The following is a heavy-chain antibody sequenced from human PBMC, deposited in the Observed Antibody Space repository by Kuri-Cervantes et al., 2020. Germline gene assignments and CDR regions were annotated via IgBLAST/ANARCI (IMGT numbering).Heavy chain of an antibody. V-gene: IGHV4-34*01. CDR2: MNHRGST. CDR3: ARGPRRYSGSYGLSG. CDR1: DGSFSGSS. D-gene: IGHD1-26*01. J-gene: IGHJ4*02. Sequence: ESLKISCAVYDGSFSGSSWTWIRQPAGKGLEWIGEMNHRGSTNYNPSLKSRVTISGDASRNQLSLKVTSMTAADTAIYYCARGPRRYSGSYGLSGWGQGTLVTVSS.